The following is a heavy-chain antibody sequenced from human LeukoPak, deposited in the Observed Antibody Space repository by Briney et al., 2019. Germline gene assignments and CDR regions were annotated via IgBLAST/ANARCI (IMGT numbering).Heavy chain of an antibody. V-gene: IGHV1-18*01. J-gene: IGHJ6*02. D-gene: IGHD3-10*01. CDR2: ISAYNGNT. CDR3: ARDTPYYYGSGSYHGMDV. Sequence: ASVKVSCKASGYTFTSYGISWVRQAPGQGLEWMGWISAYNGNTNYAQKLQGRVTMTTDTSTSTAYMELRGLRSDDTAVYYCARDTPYYYGSGSYHGMDVWGQGTTVTVSS. CDR1: GYTFTSYG.